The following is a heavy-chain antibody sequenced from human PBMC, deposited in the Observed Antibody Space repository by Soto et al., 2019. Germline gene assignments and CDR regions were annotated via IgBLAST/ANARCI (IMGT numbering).Heavy chain of an antibody. V-gene: IGHV4-59*01. CDR1: GGSISSYY. CDR3: ARDDSGVYSSNYYGREV. J-gene: IGHJ6*04. Sequence: SEPLSLTCTVSGGSISSYYWSWIRQPPGKGLEWIGYIYYSVSTNYNPSLKSRVTISVDTSKNQFSLKLSSVTAADTAVYYCARDDSGVYSSNYYGREVLGKGSTV. D-gene: IGHD1-26*01. CDR2: IYYSVST.